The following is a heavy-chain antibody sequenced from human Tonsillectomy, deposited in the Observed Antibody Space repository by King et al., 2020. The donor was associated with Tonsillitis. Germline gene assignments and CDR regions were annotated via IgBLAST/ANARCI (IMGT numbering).Heavy chain of an antibody. V-gene: IGHV3-23*03. J-gene: IGHJ6*02. D-gene: IGHD6-19*01. CDR1: GFTFSSYA. CDR3: AKDCHRSVWYAAFSWGMDV. CDR2: IYSGGSST. Sequence: VQLVESGGGLVQPGGSLRLSCAASGFTFSSYAMSGVRQAPGKGLEWVSVIYSGGSSTYYADSVKGRFTISRDNSKSTLYLQMNGLRVEDTAVYYCAKDCHRSVWYAAFSWGMDVWGQGTTVTVSS.